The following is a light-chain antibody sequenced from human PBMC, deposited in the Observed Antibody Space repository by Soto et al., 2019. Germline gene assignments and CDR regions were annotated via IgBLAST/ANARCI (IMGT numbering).Light chain of an antibody. CDR2: SAS. V-gene: IGKV1-39*01. J-gene: IGKJ4*01. CDR1: HSISTF. Sequence: DIQMTQSPSSLSASVGDRVTITCPASHSISTFLNWYQHTPGKAPKLLIYSASTLQSGVPPRFSGGGSGTDFTLTISSLQPEDFATYYCQQSYNTLTFGGGTKVEIK. CDR3: QQSYNTLT.